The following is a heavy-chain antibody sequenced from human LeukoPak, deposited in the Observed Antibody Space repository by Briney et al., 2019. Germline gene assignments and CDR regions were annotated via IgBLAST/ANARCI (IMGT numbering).Heavy chain of an antibody. J-gene: IGHJ4*02. D-gene: IGHD3-3*01. Sequence: GASVKVSCKASGYTFTGYYMHWVRQAPGQGLEWMGWISGYNGNTNYAQKLQGRVSMTTDTSTSTAYMELRSLRSDDTAVYYCARDPTKYFWSAYNPFDYWGQGTLVTVSS. V-gene: IGHV1-18*04. CDR2: ISGYNGNT. CDR3: ARDPTKYFWSAYNPFDY. CDR1: GYTFTGYY.